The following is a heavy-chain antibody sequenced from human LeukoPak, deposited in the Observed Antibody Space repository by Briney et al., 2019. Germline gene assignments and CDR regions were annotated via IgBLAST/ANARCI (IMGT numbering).Heavy chain of an antibody. J-gene: IGHJ6*02. CDR3: ARERRKGYCSSTSCYRGVGGYGMDV. V-gene: IGHV3-21*01. CDR1: GFTFSSYA. CDR2: ISTSSNYI. Sequence: GGSLRLSCAASGFTFSSYAMSWVRQAPGKGLEWVSSISTSSNYIYYAGSVKGRFTISRDNAKNSLSLQMHSLRAEDTAVYYCARERRKGYCSSTSCYRGVGGYGMDVWGQGTTVTVSS. D-gene: IGHD2-2*01.